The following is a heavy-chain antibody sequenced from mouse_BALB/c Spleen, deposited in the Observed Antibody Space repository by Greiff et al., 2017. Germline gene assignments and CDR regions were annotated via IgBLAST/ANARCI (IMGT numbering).Heavy chain of an antibody. Sequence: VKLMESGPELVKPGASVKISCKASGYSFTSYYIHWVKQRPGQGLEWIGWIFPGSGNTKYNEKFKGKATLTADTSSSTAYMQLSSLTSEDSAVYFCARGGWPAWFAYWGQGTLVTVSA. CDR2: IFPGSGNT. V-gene: IGHV1-66*01. D-gene: IGHD1-1*02. J-gene: IGHJ3*01. CDR1: GYSFTSYY. CDR3: ARGGWPAWFAY.